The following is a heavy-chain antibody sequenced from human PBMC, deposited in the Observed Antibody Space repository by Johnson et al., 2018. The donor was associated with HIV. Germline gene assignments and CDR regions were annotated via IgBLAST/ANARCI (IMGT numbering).Heavy chain of an antibody. CDR2: ISWNSGSI. CDR3: SRESLSWELPDAFDI. V-gene: IGHV3-9*01. CDR1: GFTYDDYA. J-gene: IGHJ3*02. D-gene: IGHD1-26*01. Sequence: QLVESGGGLVQPGRSLRLSCAASGFTYDDYAMHWVRQAPGKGLEWVPGISWNSGSIGYAASVKGRFAISRDHSKTTLSLQMNSLRAEDTAVYYCSRESLSWELPDAFDIWGQGTMVTVS.